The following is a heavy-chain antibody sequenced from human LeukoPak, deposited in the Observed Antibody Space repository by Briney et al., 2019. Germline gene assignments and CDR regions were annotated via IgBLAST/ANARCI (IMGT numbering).Heavy chain of an antibody. Sequence: ASVKVSCKASGYTFTSYTMNWVRQAPGQGLEWMGWINTNTGSPTYAQGFTGRFVFSLDTSVSTAYLQISSLKAEDTAVYYCARVNMVRGVSWFDPWGQGTLVTVSS. D-gene: IGHD3-10*01. V-gene: IGHV7-4-1*02. CDR1: GYTFTSYT. CDR3: ARVNMVRGVSWFDP. J-gene: IGHJ5*02. CDR2: INTNTGSP.